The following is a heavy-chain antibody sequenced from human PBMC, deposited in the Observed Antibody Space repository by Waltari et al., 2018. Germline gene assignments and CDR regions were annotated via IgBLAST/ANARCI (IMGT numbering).Heavy chain of an antibody. V-gene: IGHV3-7*01. CDR2: INPDGSQK. Sequence: MQLQESGPGLVKPLETLSLTCTVSGGSIRSTSYYCGWIRQAPGKGLEWVANINPDGSQKFYVDSVKGRFTVSRDNAQNSLYLQMNNLRAEDTAVYYCTRENSGSYHNPFDYWGQGTLVTVSS. CDR1: GGSIRSTSYY. D-gene: IGHD1-26*01. J-gene: IGHJ4*02. CDR3: TRENSGSYHNPFDY.